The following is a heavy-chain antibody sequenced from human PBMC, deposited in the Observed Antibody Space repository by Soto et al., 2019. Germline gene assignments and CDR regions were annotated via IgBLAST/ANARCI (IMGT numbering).Heavy chain of an antibody. CDR1: GGSFSGYY. D-gene: IGHD6-6*01. CDR3: ARGGVAARPVDY. CDR2: INHSGST. J-gene: IGHJ4*02. V-gene: IGHV4-34*01. Sequence: SEPLSLTCAVYGGSFSGYYWSWIRQPPGRGLEWIGEINHSGSTNYNPSLKSRVTISVDTSKNQFSLKLSSVTAADTAVYYCARGGVAARPVDYWGQGTLVTVSS.